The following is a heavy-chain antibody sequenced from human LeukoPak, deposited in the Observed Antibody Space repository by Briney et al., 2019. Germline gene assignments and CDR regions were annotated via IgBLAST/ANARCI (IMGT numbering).Heavy chain of an antibody. J-gene: IGHJ6*03. V-gene: IGHV3-21*04. CDR2: IGSSSSYI. CDR3: ARVPSWKGYMDV. Sequence: GGSLRLSCAASGFNFSTYTMNWVRQAPGKGLEWVSSIGSSSSYIYYADSVKGRFTISRDNAKNSLYLQMSSLRAEDTAVYYCARVPSWKGYMDVRGKGTTVTVSS. CDR1: GFNFSTYT. D-gene: IGHD1-1*01.